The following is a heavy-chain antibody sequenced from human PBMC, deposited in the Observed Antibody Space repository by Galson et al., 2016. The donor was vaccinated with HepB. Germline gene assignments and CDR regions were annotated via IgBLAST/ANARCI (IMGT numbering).Heavy chain of an antibody. Sequence: SVKASCKASGYTFTSYGIGWVRQAPGQGLEWMGWISAYNAYRDYPQKLQGRVTMTTDTSTSTAYMELSSLRSDDTAVYYCARSGDGNWFESWGQGTLVTVSS. CDR1: GYTFTSYG. CDR3: ARSGDGNWFES. J-gene: IGHJ5*01. V-gene: IGHV1-18*04. CDR2: ISAYNAYR. D-gene: IGHD2-21*02.